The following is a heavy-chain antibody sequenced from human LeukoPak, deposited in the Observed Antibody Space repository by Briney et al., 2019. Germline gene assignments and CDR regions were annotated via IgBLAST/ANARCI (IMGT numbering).Heavy chain of an antibody. D-gene: IGHD3-3*01. J-gene: IGHJ4*02. Sequence: GGSLRLSCAASGFTFSSYSMNWVRQAPGKGLEWVSSISSSSYIYYADSVKGRFTISRDNAKNSLYLQMNSLRAEETAVYYCARDPAQFGVVTNFDYWGQGTLVTVSS. CDR3: ARDPAQFGVVTNFDY. V-gene: IGHV3-21*01. CDR1: GFTFSSYS. CDR2: ISSSSYI.